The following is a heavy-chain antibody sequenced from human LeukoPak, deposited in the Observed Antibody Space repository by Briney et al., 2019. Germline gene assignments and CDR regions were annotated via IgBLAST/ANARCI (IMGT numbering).Heavy chain of an antibody. J-gene: IGHJ4*02. CDR2: IYPGDSDT. CDR1: GYSFTSYW. V-gene: IGHV5-51*01. Sequence: RGESLKISCKGSGYSFTSYWIGWVRQMPGKGLEWMGIIYPGDSDTRYSPSFQGQVTILADKSISTAYLQWSSLKASDTAMYYCASFSGYGSYGPSKNFDYWGQGTLVTVSS. CDR3: ASFSGYGSYGPSKNFDY. D-gene: IGHD5-12*01.